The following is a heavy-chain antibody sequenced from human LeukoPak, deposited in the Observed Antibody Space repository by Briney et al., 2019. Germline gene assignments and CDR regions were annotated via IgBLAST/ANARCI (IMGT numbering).Heavy chain of an antibody. Sequence: PGGSLRLSCAASGFTFSSYWMSWVRQAPGKGLEWVANIKQDGSEKYYVDSVKGRFTISRDNAKNSLYLQMNSLRAEGTAVYYCAGPSTYYDFWSGLNWGQGTLVTVSS. V-gene: IGHV3-7*01. D-gene: IGHD3-3*01. J-gene: IGHJ4*02. CDR2: IKQDGSEK. CDR3: AGPSTYYDFWSGLN. CDR1: GFTFSSYW.